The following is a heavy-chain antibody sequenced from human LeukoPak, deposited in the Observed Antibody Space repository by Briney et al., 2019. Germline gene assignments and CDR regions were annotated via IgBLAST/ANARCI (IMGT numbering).Heavy chain of an antibody. CDR2: ISGSDDGT. J-gene: IGHJ4*02. CDR1: GFTFSSCG. V-gene: IGHV3-23*01. D-gene: IGHD6-6*01. Sequence: GGSLRLSCAASGFTFSSCGMTWVRQAPGKGLEWVSSISGSDDGTYYADSVKGRFAISRDNSKNTLYLQMNSLRAEDTAVYYCAKRGPIYSSSPGNYFDYWGQGTPVTVSS. CDR3: AKRGPIYSSSPGNYFDY.